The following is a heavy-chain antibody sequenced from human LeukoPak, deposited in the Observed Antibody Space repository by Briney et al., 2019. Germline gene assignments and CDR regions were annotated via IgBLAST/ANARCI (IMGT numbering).Heavy chain of an antibody. V-gene: IGHV4-39*01. CDR1: SGSIRDKYY. Sequence: SETLSLTCSVSSGSIRDKYYWGWIRQPPGKGLERIASQYYGSHTYYTPSLESRVTISLDASRNQFSLQLRSVTAADTAVYYCARHWGHNYYYGLGVWGQGTSVIVAS. D-gene: IGHD3-16*01. CDR3: ARHWGHNYYYGLGV. J-gene: IGHJ6*02. CDR2: QYYGSHT.